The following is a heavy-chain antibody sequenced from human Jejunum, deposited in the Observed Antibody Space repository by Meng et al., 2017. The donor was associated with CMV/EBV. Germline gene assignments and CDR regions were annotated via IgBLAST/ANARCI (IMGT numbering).Heavy chain of an antibody. CDR3: ARLMYYYGSGTPYYFDY. V-gene: IGHV4-39*07. Sequence: SSTNYYGGWIRRPPGKGLEWIGNIYYSGRTDYNQSLKSRVTTSVDTSKNQLSLKLSSVTAADTAIYYCARLMYYYGSGTPYYFDYWGQGTPVTVSS. D-gene: IGHD3-10*01. J-gene: IGHJ4*02. CDR1: SSTNYY. CDR2: IYYSGRT.